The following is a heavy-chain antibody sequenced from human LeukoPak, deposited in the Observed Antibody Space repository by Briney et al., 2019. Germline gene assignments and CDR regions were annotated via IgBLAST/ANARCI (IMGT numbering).Heavy chain of an antibody. V-gene: IGHV3-30*18. CDR2: ISYDGSNK. D-gene: IGHD6-13*01. J-gene: IGHJ4*02. Sequence: GGSLRLSCAASGFTFSSYGMHWVRQAPGEGLEWVAVISYDGSNKYYADSVKGRFTISRDNSKNTLYLQMNSLRAEDTAVYYCAKDKSSSSLDYWGQGTLVTVSS. CDR1: GFTFSSYG. CDR3: AKDKSSSSLDY.